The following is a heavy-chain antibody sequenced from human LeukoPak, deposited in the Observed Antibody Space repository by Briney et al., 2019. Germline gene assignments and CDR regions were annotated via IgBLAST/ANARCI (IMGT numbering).Heavy chain of an antibody. J-gene: IGHJ3*02. D-gene: IGHD3-22*01. V-gene: IGHV4-4*07. CDR2: IFTSGNT. CDR3: ARSLPYYDSSGYLGYAFDI. Sequence: SETLSLTCTVSGGSIRSYHWSWIRQPAGKGLEWIGRIFTSGNTNYNPSLKSRVTMSVDTSKNQFSLKLGSVTAADTAVYYCARSLPYYDSSGYLGYAFDIWGQGTMVTVSS. CDR1: GGSIRSYH.